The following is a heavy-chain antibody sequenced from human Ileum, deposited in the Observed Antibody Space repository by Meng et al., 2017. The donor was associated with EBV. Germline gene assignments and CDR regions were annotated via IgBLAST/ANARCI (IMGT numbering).Heavy chain of an antibody. CDR2: IYYSGKT. D-gene: IGHD4-17*01. Sequence: QLLLQESGPGLVNPPETLSLTRTVSVGSIRSNDCFWDLTRQPPGKGLEWLGSIYYSGKTYYNPSLRSRVSISVDTSKNQFSLKLSSVTAADTAVYYCVRRQKSDGDYAHFDNWGQGTLVTVSS. J-gene: IGHJ4*02. CDR3: VRRQKSDGDYAHFDN. CDR1: VGSIRSNDCF. V-gene: IGHV4-39*01.